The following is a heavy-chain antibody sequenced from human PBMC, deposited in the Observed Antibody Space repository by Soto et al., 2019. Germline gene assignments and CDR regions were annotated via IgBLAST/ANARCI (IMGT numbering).Heavy chain of an antibody. Sequence: EVQLLESGGELVQPGGSLRLSCAASGFTFNYYAMSWVRQAPGKGLEWVSTISGSGGSTDYADSVKGRFTISRDNSKNTLYLQMHSLRAEDTALYYCAKDPRGDGDYFLDPWGQGTLVTVSS. V-gene: IGHV3-23*01. CDR1: GFTFNYYA. J-gene: IGHJ5*02. CDR3: AKDPRGDGDYFLDP. CDR2: ISGSGGST. D-gene: IGHD4-17*01.